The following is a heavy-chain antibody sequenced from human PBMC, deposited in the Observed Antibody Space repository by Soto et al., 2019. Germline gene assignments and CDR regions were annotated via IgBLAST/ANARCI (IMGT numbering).Heavy chain of an antibody. CDR2: ISSSGTGI. V-gene: IGHV3-11*01. CDR1: RFTFSDYY. J-gene: IGHJ3*02. D-gene: IGHD2-15*01. CDR3: ARAYSDAFDI. Sequence: QVQLVESGGGLVKPGGSLRLSCAASRFTFSDYYMIWIRQAPGKGLEWVSYISSSGTGIYYGDSVKGSFTISRDNAKNSLYLQMNSLRVEDTAVYYCARAYSDAFDIWGQGTMVTVSS.